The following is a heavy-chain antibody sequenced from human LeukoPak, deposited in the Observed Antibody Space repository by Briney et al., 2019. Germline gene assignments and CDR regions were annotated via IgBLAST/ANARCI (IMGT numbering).Heavy chain of an antibody. CDR3: ARAGSYSYGVLFDY. V-gene: IGHV3-48*03. Sequence: GGSLRLSCAASGFTFSSYEMNWVGQAPGKGLEWVSYISSSGSTIYYADSVKGRFTISRDNAKNSLYLQMSSLRAEDTAVYYCARAGSYSYGVLFDYWGQGTLVTVSS. J-gene: IGHJ4*02. CDR1: GFTFSSYE. CDR2: ISSSGSTI. D-gene: IGHD5-18*01.